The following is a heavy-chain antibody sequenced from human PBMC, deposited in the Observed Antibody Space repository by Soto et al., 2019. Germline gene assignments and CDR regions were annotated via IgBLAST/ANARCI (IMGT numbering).Heavy chain of an antibody. CDR1: GFTFSSYG. Sequence: GGSLRLSCAASGFTFSSYGMHWVRQAPGKGLEWVAVIWYDGSNKYYADSVRGRFTISRDNSKNTLYLQMNSLRAEDTAVYYCARSPPGDYLDYWYFDLWGRGTLVTVSS. V-gene: IGHV3-33*01. J-gene: IGHJ2*01. D-gene: IGHD4-17*01. CDR3: ARSPPGDYLDYWYFDL. CDR2: IWYDGSNK.